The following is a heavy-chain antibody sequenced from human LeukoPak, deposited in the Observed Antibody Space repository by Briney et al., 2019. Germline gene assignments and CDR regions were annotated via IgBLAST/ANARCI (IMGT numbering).Heavy chain of an antibody. CDR2: ILYSGST. V-gene: IGHV4-61*08. Sequence: PSETLSLTCTVSGGSIIGGDYTWSWIRQPPGKGLEWIGYILYSGSTYYNPSLKSRVTISVDTSKNQFSLKFSSVTAADTAVYYCARRVGIAGMFDYWGQGTLVTVSS. CDR1: GGSIIGGDYT. CDR3: ARRVGIAGMFDY. J-gene: IGHJ4*02. D-gene: IGHD6-13*01.